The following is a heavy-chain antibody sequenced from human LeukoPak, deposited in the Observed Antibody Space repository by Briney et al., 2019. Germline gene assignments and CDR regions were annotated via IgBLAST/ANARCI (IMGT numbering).Heavy chain of an antibody. J-gene: IGHJ4*02. CDR2: MSSGGTYI. Sequence: GGSLRLSCAASGFIFSTYSMTWVRQAPGKGLEWVSSMSSGGTYIHYADSVRGRFTISRDNAKNSLSLVMKSLRAEDTAVYYCARDRPTGASRLFVVQWGQGTLVTVSS. V-gene: IGHV3-21*01. CDR1: GFIFSTYS. CDR3: ARDRPTGASRLFVVQ. D-gene: IGHD3-3*01.